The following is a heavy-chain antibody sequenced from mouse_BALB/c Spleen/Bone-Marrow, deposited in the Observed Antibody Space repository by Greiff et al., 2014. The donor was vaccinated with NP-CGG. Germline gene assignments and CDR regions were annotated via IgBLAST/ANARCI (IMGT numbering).Heavy chain of an antibody. CDR1: GYTFTSYV. J-gene: IGHJ1*01. CDR3: ARGGYYGTSLYWYFDV. D-gene: IGHD1-1*01. CDR2: INPYNDGT. Sequence: VQLQQSGPELVKPGASVKMSCKASGYTFTSYVIHWVKQKPGQGLEWIGYINPYNDGTKYNEKFKGKATLTSDKSSGTAYMELSSLTSEDSAVYYCARGGYYGTSLYWYFDVWGAGTTVTVSS. V-gene: IGHV1-14*01.